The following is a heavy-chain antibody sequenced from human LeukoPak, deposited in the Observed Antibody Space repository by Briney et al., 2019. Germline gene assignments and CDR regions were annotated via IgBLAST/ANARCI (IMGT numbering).Heavy chain of an antibody. CDR2: ISSSSSYI. CDR3: ARAGVNYYGSGDNWFDP. CDR1: GFTFSSYS. Sequence: GGSLRLSCAASGFTFSSYSMNWVRQAPGKGLEWVSSISSSSSYIYYADSVKGRFTISRDNAKNSPYLQMNSLRAEDTAVYYCARAGVNYYGSGDNWFDPWGQGTLVTVSS. J-gene: IGHJ5*02. D-gene: IGHD3-10*01. V-gene: IGHV3-21*03.